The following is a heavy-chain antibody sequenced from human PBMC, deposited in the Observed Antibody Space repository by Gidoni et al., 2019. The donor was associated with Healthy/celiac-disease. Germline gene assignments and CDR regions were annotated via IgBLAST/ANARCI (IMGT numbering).Heavy chain of an antibody. CDR1: GGSLRGYY. CDR3: ARARCSSTSCYGWFDP. Sequence: QVQLQQWGAGLLKPSETLSLTCAVYGGSLRGYYWSWIRQPPGKGLEWIGEINHSGSTNYNPSLKSRVTISVDTSKNQFSLKLSSVTAADTAVYYCARARCSSTSCYGWFDPWGQGTLVTVSS. J-gene: IGHJ5*02. D-gene: IGHD2-2*01. CDR2: INHSGST. V-gene: IGHV4-34*01.